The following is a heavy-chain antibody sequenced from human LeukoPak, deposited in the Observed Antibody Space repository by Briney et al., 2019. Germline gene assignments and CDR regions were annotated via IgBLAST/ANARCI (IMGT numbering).Heavy chain of an antibody. D-gene: IGHD2-15*01. CDR1: GGSISSGSYY. J-gene: IGHJ3*02. Sequence: SSQTLSLTCTVSGGSISSGSYYWSWIRQPAGKGLEWIGRIYTSGSTNYNPSLKSRVTISVDTSKNQFYMKLSSVPAADTAVDYCAKESCSGGSCYPDAFDIXGQGTMVTVSX. CDR2: IYTSGST. V-gene: IGHV4-61*02. CDR3: AKESCSGGSCYPDAFDI.